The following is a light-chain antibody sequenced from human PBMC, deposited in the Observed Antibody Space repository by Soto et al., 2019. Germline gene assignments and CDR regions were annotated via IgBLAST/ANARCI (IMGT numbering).Light chain of an antibody. CDR3: AAWDDSLNGHVV. CDR2: NNN. J-gene: IGLJ2*01. Sequence: QSVLTQPPSASGTPGQRITISCSGSSSNIGSNIVNWYQQLPGTAPKLLMYNNNQRPSGVPDRFSGSKSGTSASLAISGLQSEDEADYYCAAWDDSLNGHVVFGGGTKLIVL. V-gene: IGLV1-44*01. CDR1: SSNIGSNI.